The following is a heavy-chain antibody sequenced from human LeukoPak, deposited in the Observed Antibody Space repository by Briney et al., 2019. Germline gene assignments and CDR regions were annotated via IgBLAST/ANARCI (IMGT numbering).Heavy chain of an antibody. CDR3: TTDRDALRY. J-gene: IGHJ4*02. CDR1: GFTFSSNA. CDR2: IKSNSEGGTA. V-gene: IGHV3-15*01. Sequence: GGSLRLSCAASGFTFSSNAMSWVRQAPGKGLEWVGRIKSNSEGGTADYAAPVEGRFTISRHDSESTMYLQMNSLKTEDTAVYYCTTDRDALRYWGQGTPVTVSS. D-gene: IGHD2-21*02.